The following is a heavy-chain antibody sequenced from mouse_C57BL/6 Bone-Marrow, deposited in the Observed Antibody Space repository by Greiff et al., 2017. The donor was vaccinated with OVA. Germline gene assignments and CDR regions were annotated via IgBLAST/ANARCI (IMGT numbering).Heavy chain of an antibody. CDR3: ARSDGSSD. CDR2: IHPNSGST. V-gene: IGHV1-64*01. Sequence: VQLQQPGAELVKPGASVTLSCKASGYTFTSYWMHWVKPRPGQGLEWIGMIHPNSGSTNYNEKFKSKATLTVDKSSSTAYMQLSSLTSEDSAVYYCARSDGSSDWGQGTTLTVSS. J-gene: IGHJ2*01. CDR1: GYTFTSYW. D-gene: IGHD1-1*01.